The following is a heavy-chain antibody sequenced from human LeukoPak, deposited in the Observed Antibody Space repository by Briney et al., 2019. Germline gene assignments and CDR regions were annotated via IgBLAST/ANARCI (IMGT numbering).Heavy chain of an antibody. Sequence: AGGSLRPSCAASGFTFGVPAMHWARQPSGKGLEWFGHIENKVSNYGTEYVPSLRGRVNISRDDSEDTAYLQVDSLKTEDTALYYCAGNYNSWTGLNYWGQGTLVTVSS. CDR3: AGNYNSWTGLNY. J-gene: IGHJ4*02. CDR1: GFTFGVPA. CDR2: IENKVSNYGT. V-gene: IGHV3-73*01. D-gene: IGHD1-1*01.